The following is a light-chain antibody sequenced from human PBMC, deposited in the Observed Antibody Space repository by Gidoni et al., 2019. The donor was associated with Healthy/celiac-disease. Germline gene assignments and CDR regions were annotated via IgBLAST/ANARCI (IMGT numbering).Light chain of an antibody. CDR1: QSVSSY. CDR3: QQRSNWPPSIT. V-gene: IGKV3-11*01. CDR2: DAS. J-gene: IGKJ5*01. Sequence: EIVLTQSPATLSLSPGERATLSCRASQSVSSYLAWYQQKPGQAPRLLIYDASNRATPPPARFSGSGSGTDFTLTISSLEPEDFAVYYCQQRSNWPPSITFGQGTRLEIK.